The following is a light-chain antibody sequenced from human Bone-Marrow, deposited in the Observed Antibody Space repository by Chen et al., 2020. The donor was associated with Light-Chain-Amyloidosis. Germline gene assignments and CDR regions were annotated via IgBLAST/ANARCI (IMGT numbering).Light chain of an antibody. Sequence: QSALTQPTSASGLPGQSITISCTGTSSDFGGDNHVSWYQQHPDKAPKLMIYGVTNRPSWVPDRFSGSKSDNTASLTISGLQTEDEADYFCSSYTITNTLVFGRGTRVTVL. CDR2: GVT. J-gene: IGLJ1*01. V-gene: IGLV2-14*01. CDR1: SSDFGGDNH. CDR3: SSYTITNTLV.